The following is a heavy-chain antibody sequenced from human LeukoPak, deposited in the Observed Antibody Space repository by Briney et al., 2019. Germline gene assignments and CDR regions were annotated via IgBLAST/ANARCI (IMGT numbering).Heavy chain of an antibody. CDR1: GGSISSGDYS. J-gene: IGHJ4*02. D-gene: IGHD6-13*01. CDR3: ARARESMATAGSYFDY. Sequence: ASETLSLTCAVSGGSISSGDYSRSWIRQPPGNGLEWIGYIYHTGNTNYNPSLKSRVTISVARSKNQFSLRLSSVTAADTAVYYCARARESMATAGSYFDYWGQGTLVTVSS. V-gene: IGHV4-30-2*01. CDR2: IYHTGNT.